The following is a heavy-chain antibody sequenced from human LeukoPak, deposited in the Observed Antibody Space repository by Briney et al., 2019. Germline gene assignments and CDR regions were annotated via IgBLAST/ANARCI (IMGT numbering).Heavy chain of an antibody. CDR3: ASNGLGHQYYDSSGYLADY. D-gene: IGHD3-22*01. J-gene: IGHJ4*02. V-gene: IGHV3-21*01. CDR1: GFTFSSYS. Sequence: PGGSLRLSCAASGFTFSSYSMNWVRQAPGKGLEWVSSISSSSSYIYYADSVKGRFTISRDNAKNSLYLQMNSLRAEDTAVYYCASNGLGHQYYDSSGYLADYWGQGTLVTVSS. CDR2: ISSSSSYI.